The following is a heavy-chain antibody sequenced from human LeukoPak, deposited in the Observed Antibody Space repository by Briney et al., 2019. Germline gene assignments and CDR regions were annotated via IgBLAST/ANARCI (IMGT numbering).Heavy chain of an antibody. Sequence: GGSLRLSCTASRFTFRTYDMHWVRQAPGKGLEWVXVIWHDGSHKDYADSVKGRFTISRDNSKNTLYLQMNELRAEDTAMYYCVRGWGSNVYASAFDVWGQGTMVTVSS. D-gene: IGHD3-16*01. V-gene: IGHV3-33*01. CDR3: VRGWGSNVYASAFDV. CDR1: RFTFRTYD. J-gene: IGHJ3*01. CDR2: IWHDGSHK.